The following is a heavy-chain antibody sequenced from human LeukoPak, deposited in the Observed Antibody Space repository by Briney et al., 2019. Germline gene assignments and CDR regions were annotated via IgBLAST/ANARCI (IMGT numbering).Heavy chain of an antibody. D-gene: IGHD6-19*01. CDR2: MNPNSGNT. CDR1: GYTFTSYD. V-gene: IGHV1-8*01. Sequence: ASVKVSCKASGYTFTSYDINWVRQATGQGLEWMGWMNPNSGNTGYAQKFQGRVTMTRNTSISTAYMELSSLRSVDAAVYYCARGWDSSGWYGFHWFDPWGQGTLVTVSS. CDR3: ARGWDSSGWYGFHWFDP. J-gene: IGHJ5*02.